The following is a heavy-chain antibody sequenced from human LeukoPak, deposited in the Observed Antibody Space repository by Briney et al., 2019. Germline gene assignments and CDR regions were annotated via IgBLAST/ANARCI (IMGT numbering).Heavy chain of an antibody. J-gene: IGHJ6*02. CDR3: AKAGSGSCGYYGMDV. D-gene: IGHD1-26*01. V-gene: IGHV3-9*01. Sequence: GGSLRLSCAASGFTFDDYAMHWVRQAPGKGLEWVSGISWNSGSIGYADSVKGRFTISRDNAKNSLYLQMNSLGAEDTALYYCAKAGSGSCGYYGMDVWGQGTTVTVSS. CDR2: ISWNSGSI. CDR1: GFTFDDYA.